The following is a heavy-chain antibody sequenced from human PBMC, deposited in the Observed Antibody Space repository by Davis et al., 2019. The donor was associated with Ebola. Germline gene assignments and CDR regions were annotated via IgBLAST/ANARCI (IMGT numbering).Heavy chain of an antibody. CDR3: ARWTTVTTSWFDP. Sequence: PGGSLRLSCAASVFTFSNYWMYWVRQAPGEGLMCVSRINSDGTFTTYADSVKGRFTISRDNSKNTLYLQMNSLRAEDTAVYYCARWTTVTTSWFDPWGQGTLVTVSS. J-gene: IGHJ5*02. D-gene: IGHD4-11*01. V-gene: IGHV3-74*01. CDR1: VFTFSNYW. CDR2: INSDGTFT.